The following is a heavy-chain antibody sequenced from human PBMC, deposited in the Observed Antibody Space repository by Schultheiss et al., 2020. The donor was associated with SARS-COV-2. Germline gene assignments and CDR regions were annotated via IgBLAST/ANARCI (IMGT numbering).Heavy chain of an antibody. J-gene: IGHJ6*02. CDR1: GGSISSGGYY. V-gene: IGHV4-31*03. CDR3: ARGSLLPLRGDYYYYAMDV. Sequence: SQTLSLTCTVSGGSISSGGYYWSWIRQHPGKGLEWIGYIYYSGSTYYNPSLKSRVTISVDTSKNQFSLKLSSVTAADTAVYYCARGSLLPLRGDYYYYAMDVWGQGTTVTVSS. D-gene: IGHD3-10*01. CDR2: IYYSGST.